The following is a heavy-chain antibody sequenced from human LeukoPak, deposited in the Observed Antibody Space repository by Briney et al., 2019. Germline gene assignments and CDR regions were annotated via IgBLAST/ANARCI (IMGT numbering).Heavy chain of an antibody. V-gene: IGHV4-59*05. CDR1: GGSISSYY. CDR3: AREDSSGYLY. D-gene: IGHD3-22*01. Sequence: SETLSLTCTVSGGSISSYYWSWIRQPPGKGLEWIGSIYYSGSTYYNPSLKSRVTISVDTSKNQFSLKLSSVTAADTAVYYCAREDSSGYLYWGQGTLVTVSS. J-gene: IGHJ4*02. CDR2: IYYSGST.